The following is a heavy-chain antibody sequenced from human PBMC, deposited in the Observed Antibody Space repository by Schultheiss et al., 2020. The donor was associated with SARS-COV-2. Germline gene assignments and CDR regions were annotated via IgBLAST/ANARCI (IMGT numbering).Heavy chain of an antibody. J-gene: IGHJ4*02. V-gene: IGHV4-4*02. D-gene: IGHD4-17*01. Sequence: SETLSLTCAVSGDSISSSNWWSWVRQPPGKGLEWIGYVYSSGGTYYSPSLKSRLTTSVDTSKNQLSLKLSSVTAADTAFYYCARATSYGDYVDYWGQGTLVTVSS. CDR2: VYSSGGT. CDR1: GDSISSSNW. CDR3: ARATSYGDYVDY.